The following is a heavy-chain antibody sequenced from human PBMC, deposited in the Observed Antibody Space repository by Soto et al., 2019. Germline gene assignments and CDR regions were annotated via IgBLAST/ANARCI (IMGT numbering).Heavy chain of an antibody. Sequence: PGGSLRLSCAASGFTFSSYWMHWVRQAPGKGLVWVSRINSDGSSTSYADSVKGRFTISRDNAKNTLYLQMNSLRAEDTAVYYCARYPYYDFWSGYAHFPYYYYYGMDVWGQGTTVTVSS. D-gene: IGHD3-3*01. V-gene: IGHV3-74*01. CDR1: GFTFSSYW. CDR2: INSDGSST. CDR3: ARYPYYDFWSGYAHFPYYYYYGMDV. J-gene: IGHJ6*02.